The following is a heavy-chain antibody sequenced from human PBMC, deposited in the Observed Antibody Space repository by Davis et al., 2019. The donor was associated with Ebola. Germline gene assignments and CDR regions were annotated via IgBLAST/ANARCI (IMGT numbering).Heavy chain of an antibody. Sequence: GESLKISCAASGFTFDDYGMSWVRQAPGKGLEWVSGINWNGGSTGYADSVKGRFTISRDNSKNTLYLQMSSLRAEDTAVYYCVRALGDYWGQGTLVAVSS. J-gene: IGHJ4*02. D-gene: IGHD7-27*01. V-gene: IGHV3-20*04. CDR3: VRALGDY. CDR1: GFTFDDYG. CDR2: INWNGGST.